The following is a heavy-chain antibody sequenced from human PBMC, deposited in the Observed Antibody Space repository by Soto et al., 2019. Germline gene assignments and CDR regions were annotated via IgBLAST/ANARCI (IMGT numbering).Heavy chain of an antibody. D-gene: IGHD3-22*01. Sequence: PSETLSLTCTVSGGSISSGGYYWSWIRQHPGKGLEWIGYIYYSGSTYYNPSLKSRVTISVDTSKNQFSLKLSSVTAADTAVYYCASVYSSGYYHWVDPWGQGTLVTVS. CDR2: IYYSGST. V-gene: IGHV4-31*03. CDR1: GGSISSGGYY. J-gene: IGHJ5*02. CDR3: ASVYSSGYYHWVDP.